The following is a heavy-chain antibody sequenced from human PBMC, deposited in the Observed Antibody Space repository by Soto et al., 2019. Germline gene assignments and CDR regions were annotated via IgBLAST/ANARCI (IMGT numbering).Heavy chain of an antibody. CDR1: GYTFTGYY. D-gene: IGHD2-2*01. CDR3: AGSQGGSTSCSDY. J-gene: IGHJ4*02. CDR2: IEHKRCGT. Sequence: QVQLVQSGAEVKKPGASLKVSCKASGYTFTGYYMHWVRQAPGQGLEWMGWIEHKRCGTNYAQKSQGWDTTTGDTSSSTAFMEVSRLRSDDTAVYYCAGSQGGSTSCSDYWGQGTLVSASS. V-gene: IGHV1-2*04.